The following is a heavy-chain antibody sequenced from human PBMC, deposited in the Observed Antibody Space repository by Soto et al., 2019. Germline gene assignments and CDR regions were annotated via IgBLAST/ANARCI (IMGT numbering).Heavy chain of an antibody. CDR1: GYTFTSYG. Sequence: QVQLVQSGAEVKKPGASVKVSCKASGYTFTSYGINWVRQAPGQGLEWMGWVNIYKGNTNYAQKLQGRVTMTTDTSTSTAYLELRSLRSDDTAVYYCARERGGYSYGDYWGQGTQVTASS. V-gene: IGHV1-18*01. CDR2: VNIYKGNT. CDR3: ARERGGYSYGDY. J-gene: IGHJ4*02. D-gene: IGHD5-18*01.